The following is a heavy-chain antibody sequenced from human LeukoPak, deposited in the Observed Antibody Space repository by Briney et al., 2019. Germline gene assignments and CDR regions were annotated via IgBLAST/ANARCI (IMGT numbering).Heavy chain of an antibody. V-gene: IGHV4-31*03. J-gene: IGHJ4*02. Sequence: SQTLSLTCIVSGVSISTGGYYWSWIRQFPGKGLEWIGYIYYSGSTYYNPSLKSRVTISVDTSKNQFSLNLSSVTAADTAVYYCARVRKNSSGILKDYWGQGTLVTVSS. CDR3: ARVRKNSSGILKDY. CDR2: IYYSGST. CDR1: GVSISTGGYY. D-gene: IGHD3-22*01.